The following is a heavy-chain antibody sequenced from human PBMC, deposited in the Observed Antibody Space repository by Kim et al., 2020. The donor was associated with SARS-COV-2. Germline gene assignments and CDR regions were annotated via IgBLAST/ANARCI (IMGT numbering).Heavy chain of an antibody. J-gene: IGHJ5*02. V-gene: IGHV3-11*06. CDR3: ARGPLRYFDWLLYGWFDP. D-gene: IGHD3-9*01. Sequence: KGRFTISRDNAKNSLYLQMNSLRAEDTAVYYCARGPLRYFDWLLYGWFDPWGQGTLVTVSS.